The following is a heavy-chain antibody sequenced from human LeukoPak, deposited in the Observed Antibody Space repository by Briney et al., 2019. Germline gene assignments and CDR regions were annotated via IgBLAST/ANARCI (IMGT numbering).Heavy chain of an antibody. Sequence: GGSLRLSCAASGFTFSSYEMNWVRQAPGKGLEWVSYISSSSSYIYYADSVKGRFTISRDNAKNSLYLQMNSLRAEDTAVYYCARGSITFGGVTLDYWGQGTLVTVSS. D-gene: IGHD3-16*01. J-gene: IGHJ4*02. CDR2: ISSSSSYI. V-gene: IGHV3-21*05. CDR3: ARGSITFGGVTLDY. CDR1: GFTFSSYE.